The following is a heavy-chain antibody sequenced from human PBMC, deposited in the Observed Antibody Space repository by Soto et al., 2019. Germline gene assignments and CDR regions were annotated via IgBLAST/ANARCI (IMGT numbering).Heavy chain of an antibody. CDR3: AKVKPGTTHAFDI. J-gene: IGHJ3*02. CDR2: ISYDGSNK. V-gene: IGHV3-30*18. Sequence: QVQLVESGGGVVQPGRSLRLSCAASGFTFSSYGMHWVRQAPGKGLEWVAVISYDGSNKYYADSVKGRFTISRDNSKNTLYLQMNSLRAEDTAVYYCAKVKPGTTHAFDIWGQGTMVTVSS. CDR1: GFTFSSYG. D-gene: IGHD1-7*01.